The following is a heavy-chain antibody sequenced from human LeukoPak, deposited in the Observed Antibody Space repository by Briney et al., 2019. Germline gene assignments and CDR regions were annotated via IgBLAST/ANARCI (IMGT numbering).Heavy chain of an antibody. CDR3: ARSVPAAMSAFDI. J-gene: IGHJ3*02. V-gene: IGHV3-64*01. D-gene: IGHD2-2*01. Sequence: GGALRLSCSASGFIFRSYTMQWVGHAPGKELEDVSAISSNGDTTYYATSVKGRFTISRDNSKDTLYLQVGSLRAEDTAVYYCARSVPAAMSAFDIWGQGTMVTVSS. CDR2: ISSNGDTT. CDR1: GFIFRSYT.